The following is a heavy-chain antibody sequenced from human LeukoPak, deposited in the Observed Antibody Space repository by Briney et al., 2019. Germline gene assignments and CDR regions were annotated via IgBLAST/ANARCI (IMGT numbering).Heavy chain of an antibody. J-gene: IGHJ5*02. D-gene: IGHD3-22*01. CDR3: ARLEVYYDSSGYYNWFDP. CDR2: LYYSGST. V-gene: IGHV4-59*08. Sequence: SETLSLTCTVSGGSISSYYWSWIRQPPGKGLEWIGYLYYSGSTNYNPSLMSRVTISVDTSKNQFSLKLSSVTAADTAVYYCARLEVYYDSSGYYNWFDPWGQGTLVTVSS. CDR1: GGSISSYY.